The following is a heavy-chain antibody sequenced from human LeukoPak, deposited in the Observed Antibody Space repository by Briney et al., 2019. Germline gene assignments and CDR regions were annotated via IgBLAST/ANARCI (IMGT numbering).Heavy chain of an antibody. Sequence: ASVKVSCTASGYTFTGYHIHWVRQAPGQGLEWIGRITPNSGDTYYPQDFQGRVTMTRDTSINTAYMELSRLRSDDTAVYYCARDSSLFGGSDYWGQGTLVTVSS. J-gene: IGHJ4*02. CDR2: ITPNSGDT. CDR1: GYTFTGYH. D-gene: IGHD3-10*02. V-gene: IGHV1-2*02. CDR3: ARDSSLFGGSDY.